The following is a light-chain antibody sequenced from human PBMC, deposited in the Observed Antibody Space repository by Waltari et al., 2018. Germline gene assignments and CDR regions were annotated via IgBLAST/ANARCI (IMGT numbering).Light chain of an antibody. V-gene: IGKV3-20*01. Sequence: DMVLTQSPGTLSLSPGDRATLSFRASQSITSISLGWYQQKPGQAPRLLIFGASTRATGIPDRFSGSGSGTDFTLTINRLEPEDFAVYYCQQWDGSFLTFGGGTEVEL. J-gene: IGKJ4*01. CDR1: QSITSIS. CDR2: GAS. CDR3: QQWDGSFLT.